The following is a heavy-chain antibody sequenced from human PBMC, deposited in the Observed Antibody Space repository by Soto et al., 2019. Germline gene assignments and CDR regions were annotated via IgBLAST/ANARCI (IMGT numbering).Heavy chain of an antibody. Sequence: GGSLRLSCAASGFTFSSYWMSWVRQAPGKGLEWVANIKQDGSEKYYVDSVKGRFTISRDNAKNSLYLQMNSLRAEDKAVCYCARYYYDSSGYDGMDVWGQGTPVTVSS. CDR2: IKQDGSEK. V-gene: IGHV3-7*01. CDR3: ARYYYDSSGYDGMDV. D-gene: IGHD3-22*01. CDR1: GFTFSSYW. J-gene: IGHJ6*02.